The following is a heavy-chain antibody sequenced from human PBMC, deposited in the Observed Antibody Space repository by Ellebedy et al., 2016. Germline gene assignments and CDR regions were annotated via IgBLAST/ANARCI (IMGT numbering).Heavy chain of an antibody. CDR3: TKGGQWLVPAYFDL. CDR2: INGKGDTT. V-gene: IGHV3-23*01. Sequence: GESLKISCEGSGFSFSSYAMSWVRQAPGKGLEWISIINGKGDTTHYADSVRGRFTISRDNSKNTLYVQMNSLRVEDTAMYYCTKGGQWLVPAYFDLWGRGTLITVSS. D-gene: IGHD6-19*01. CDR1: GFSFSSYA. J-gene: IGHJ2*01.